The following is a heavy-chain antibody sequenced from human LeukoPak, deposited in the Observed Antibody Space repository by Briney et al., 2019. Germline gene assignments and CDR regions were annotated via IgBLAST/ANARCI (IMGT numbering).Heavy chain of an antibody. D-gene: IGHD4-23*01. V-gene: IGHV3-7*03. CDR3: ANPGTTLGY. CDR1: RFTFSGYW. CDR2: IKPDGSEK. Sequence: GGSLRLSCAASRFTFSGYWMTWVRQAPGKGLVWVANIKPDGSEKSYVDSVKGRYTISRDNSKNTLYLQMNSLRAEDTAVYYCANPGTTLGYWGQGTLVTVSS. J-gene: IGHJ4*02.